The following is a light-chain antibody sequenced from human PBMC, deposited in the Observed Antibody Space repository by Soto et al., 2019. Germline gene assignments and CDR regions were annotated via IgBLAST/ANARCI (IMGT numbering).Light chain of an antibody. CDR1: NIGSKS. Sequence: SYELTQPPSVSVAPGETARITCGGNNIGSKSVHWYQQKPGQAPVLVIYYDSDRPSGIPERFSGSNSGNTATLTISRVEAGDEADYYCQVWDSSSDHDVFGTGTKVTVL. J-gene: IGLJ1*01. CDR2: YDS. V-gene: IGLV3-21*04. CDR3: QVWDSSSDHDV.